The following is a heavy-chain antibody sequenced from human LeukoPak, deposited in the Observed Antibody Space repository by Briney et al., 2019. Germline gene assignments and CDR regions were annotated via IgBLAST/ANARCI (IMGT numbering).Heavy chain of an antibody. J-gene: IGHJ5*02. D-gene: IGHD2-2*01. CDR1: GGSISSYY. CDR3: ARSGDIVVVSPPLDWYDP. CDR2: IYYSGST. Sequence: SETLSLTCTVSGGSISSYYWSWIRQPPGKGLEWIGYIYYSGSTNYNPSLKSRVTISVDTSKNQFSLKLSSVTAADTAVYYCARSGDIVVVSPPLDWYDPWGQGTLVTVSS. V-gene: IGHV4-59*01.